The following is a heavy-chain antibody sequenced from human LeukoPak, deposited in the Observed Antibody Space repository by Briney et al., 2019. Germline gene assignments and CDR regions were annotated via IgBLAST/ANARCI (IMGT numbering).Heavy chain of an antibody. J-gene: IGHJ6*02. CDR2: ISGSGGST. V-gene: IGHV3-23*01. Sequence: PGGSLRLSCAASGFTFSSYAMSWVRQAPGKGLEWVSAISGSGGSTYYADSVKGRFTISRDNSKNTLYLQMNSQRAEDTAVYYCAKVDYGDYGMDVWGQGTTVTVSS. CDR1: GFTFSSYA. D-gene: IGHD4-17*01. CDR3: AKVDYGDYGMDV.